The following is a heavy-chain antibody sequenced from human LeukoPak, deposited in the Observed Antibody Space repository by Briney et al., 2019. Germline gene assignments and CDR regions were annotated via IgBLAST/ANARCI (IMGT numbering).Heavy chain of an antibody. CDR2: INPNSGDT. V-gene: IGHV1-2*02. J-gene: IGHJ4*02. Sequence: ASVKVSCKASGYTFTGYYIHWVRQAPGRGLEWMGWINPNSGDTNYVRKFQGRVTMTGDTSITTAYMELSRLISDDTAVYFCATWELPRRADFDYWGQGTLVTVSS. CDR3: ATWELPRRADFDY. D-gene: IGHD1-26*01. CDR1: GYTFTGYY.